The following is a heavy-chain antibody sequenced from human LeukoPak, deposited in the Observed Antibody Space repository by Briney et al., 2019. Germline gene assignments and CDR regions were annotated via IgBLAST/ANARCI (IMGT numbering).Heavy chain of an antibody. Sequence: GGSLRPSCAVSEFTVSNNYMSWVRQAPGKGPEWVSLIYSGGATYYADSVRGRFTISRDNPKNTLYLQMNSLRVEDTAVYYCARDPRWYDPWGQGALVTVSS. CDR2: IYSGGAT. CDR1: EFTVSNNY. V-gene: IGHV3-53*01. CDR3: ARDPRWYDP. J-gene: IGHJ5*02.